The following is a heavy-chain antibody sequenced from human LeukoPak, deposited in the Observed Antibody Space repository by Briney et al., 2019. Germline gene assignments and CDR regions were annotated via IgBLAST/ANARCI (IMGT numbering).Heavy chain of an antibody. CDR3: AKGRPHRMGVPANMDV. V-gene: IGHV3-7*01. CDR1: GFTFTDYW. CDR2: IRQDGGEK. D-gene: IGHD2-2*01. J-gene: IGHJ6*03. Sequence: GGSLRLSCAISGFTFTDYWMNWVRQAPGKGLEWVASIRQDGGEKYYLDSVKGRFTISRDNTKDSLYLQMNSLRAEDTAVYYCAKGRPHRMGVPANMDVWGKGTTVTVSS.